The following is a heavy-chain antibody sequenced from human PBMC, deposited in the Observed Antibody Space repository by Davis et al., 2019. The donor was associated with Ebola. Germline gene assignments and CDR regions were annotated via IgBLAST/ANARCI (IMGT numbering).Heavy chain of an antibody. CDR2: ISSSGGTT. V-gene: IGHV3-23*01. CDR1: GFSFSRYA. J-gene: IGHJ4*02. Sequence: GESLKISCAASGFSFSRYAMGWVRQAPGKGLEWVSGISSSGGTTYYADSVKGRFTISRDNSQNTLDLQMNSLRAEDTALYYCAKDMAAIRQYYFDYWGQGTLVTVSS. D-gene: IGHD6-6*01. CDR3: AKDMAAIRQYYFDY.